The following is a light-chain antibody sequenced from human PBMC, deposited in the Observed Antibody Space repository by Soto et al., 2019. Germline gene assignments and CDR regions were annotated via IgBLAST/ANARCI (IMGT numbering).Light chain of an antibody. CDR3: QRYYSYSRT. CDR2: KAS. Sequence: DIQMTQSPSTLSASVGDRVTITCRASQSISSWLAWYQQKPGKAPKLLIYKASSLESGVPSRFSGSGSGTELTLTITSLQPDDFATYYCQRYYSYSRTFGQGTKVDIK. V-gene: IGKV1-5*03. CDR1: QSISSW. J-gene: IGKJ1*01.